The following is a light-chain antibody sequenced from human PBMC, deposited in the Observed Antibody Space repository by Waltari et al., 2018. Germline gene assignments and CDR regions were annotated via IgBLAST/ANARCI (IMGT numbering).Light chain of an antibody. CDR3: QAADNSGTLNWV. CDR1: ALAKQY. Sequence: SFELTQPPSVSVSPGQTARLPCSADALAKQYATWHQQKAGQAPLVVIYKDSERPSGIPGRFSGSSSGTTVTLTISGVQAEDEADYYCQAADNSGTLNWVFGGGTKLTVL. CDR2: KDS. V-gene: IGLV3-25*03. J-gene: IGLJ3*02.